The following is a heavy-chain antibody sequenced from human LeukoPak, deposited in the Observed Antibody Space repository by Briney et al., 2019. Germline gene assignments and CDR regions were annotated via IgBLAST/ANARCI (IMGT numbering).Heavy chain of an antibody. CDR1: GGTFSSYA. Sequence: GASVKVSCKASGGTFSSYAISWVRQAPGQGLEWMGWINPNSGDTTFAQKFQGRVTMTRDTSISTAFMELSRLRSDDTAVYYCARDQVARDIVVVLTATGTIDYWGQGTLVTVSS. D-gene: IGHD2-15*01. J-gene: IGHJ4*02. CDR3: ARDQVARDIVVVLTATGTIDY. CDR2: INPNSGDT. V-gene: IGHV1-2*02.